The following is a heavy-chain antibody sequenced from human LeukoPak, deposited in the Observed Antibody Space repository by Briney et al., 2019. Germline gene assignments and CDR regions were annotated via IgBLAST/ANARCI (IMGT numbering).Heavy chain of an antibody. CDR1: GSTFSSYA. J-gene: IGHJ4*02. CDR3: ARPASYDFWSGYYTYFDY. Sequence: PGRSLRLSCAASGSTFSSYAMHWVRQAPGKGLEWVAVISYDGSNKYYADSVKGRFTISRDNSKNTLYLQMNSLRAEDTAVYYCARPASYDFWSGYYTYFDYWGQGTLVTVSS. V-gene: IGHV3-30*04. D-gene: IGHD3-3*01. CDR2: ISYDGSNK.